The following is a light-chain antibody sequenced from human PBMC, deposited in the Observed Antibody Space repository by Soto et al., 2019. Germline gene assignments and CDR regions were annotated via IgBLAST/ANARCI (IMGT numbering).Light chain of an antibody. CDR3: QQYNNWPRAT. Sequence: EIVLTQSPVTLSVSPGERATLSCRASQSISTTLVWYQQKPGQAPRLLMFRTSSRATGFPARFSGSGSGTEFNLTISSLQSEDFGVYYCQQYNNWPRATFGGGTKVDIK. CDR1: QSISTT. V-gene: IGKV3-15*01. J-gene: IGKJ4*01. CDR2: RTS.